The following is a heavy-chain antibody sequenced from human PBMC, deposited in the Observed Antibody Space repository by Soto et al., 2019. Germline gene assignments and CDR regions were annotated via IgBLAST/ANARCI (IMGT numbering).Heavy chain of an antibody. V-gene: IGHV1-18*01. CDR2: ISAYNGNT. D-gene: IGHD2-2*01. Sequence: ASVKVSCKASGYTFTSYVIRWVRQAPGQGLEWMGWISAYNGNTNYAQKLQGRVTMTTDTSTSTAYMELRSLRSDDTAVYYCARAYYCSSTSCYAAVFDYYYYVDVWGKGPTVTVSS. CDR3: ARAYYCSSTSCYAAVFDYYYYVDV. CDR1: GYTFTSYV. J-gene: IGHJ6*03.